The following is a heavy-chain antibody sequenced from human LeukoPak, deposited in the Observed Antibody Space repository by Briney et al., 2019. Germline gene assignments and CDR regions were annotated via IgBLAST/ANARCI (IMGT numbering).Heavy chain of an antibody. CDR2: FDPEDGET. J-gene: IGHJ5*02. CDR1: GYTLTELS. V-gene: IGHV1-24*01. CDR3: ATTNSSSWYRLNNWFDP. D-gene: IGHD6-13*01. Sequence: ASVKVSCKVSGYTLTELSMHWVRQAPGKGLEWMGGFDPEDGETIYAQKFQGRVTMTEDTSTDTAYMELSSLRSEDTAVYYCATTNSSSWYRLNNWFDPRGQGTLVTVSS.